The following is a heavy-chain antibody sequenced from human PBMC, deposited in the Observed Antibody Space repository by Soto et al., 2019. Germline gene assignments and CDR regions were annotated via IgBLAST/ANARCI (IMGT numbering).Heavy chain of an antibody. Sequence: ASVKVACKASGYTFTSYGISWVRQAPGQGLEWVGWISAYNGNSNYAQKYHGRVTMTTDTSTNTAYMEMSSLRSDDTAVYYCARIADCSTTSCSFPSRFHIRGYYYYYGLDVWGQGTTVTVSS. CDR1: GYTFTSYG. D-gene: IGHD2-2*01. CDR3: ARIADCSTTSCSFPSRFHIRGYYYYYGLDV. J-gene: IGHJ6*02. V-gene: IGHV1-18*01. CDR2: ISAYNGNS.